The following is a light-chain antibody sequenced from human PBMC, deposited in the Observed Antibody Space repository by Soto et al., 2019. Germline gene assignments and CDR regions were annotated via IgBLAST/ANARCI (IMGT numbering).Light chain of an antibody. CDR3: QHYNSYSES. CDR2: DVS. Sequence: IELTQSPYTLPAYLGARCTITCRASQSISDWLAWFQLKPGKAPKLLIFDVSSLHRGVPSRFSGSGSGTEFTLTISSLQPDDFATYYCQHYNSYSESFGQGTKVDIK. CDR1: QSISDW. V-gene: IGKV1-5*01. J-gene: IGKJ1*01.